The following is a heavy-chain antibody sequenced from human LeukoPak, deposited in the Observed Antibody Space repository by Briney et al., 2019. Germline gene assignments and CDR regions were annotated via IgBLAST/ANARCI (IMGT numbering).Heavy chain of an antibody. D-gene: IGHD6-6*01. Sequence: SSSDYYWGWIRQPPGKGLEWVANIKQDGSEKYYVDSVKGRFTISRDNAKNSLYLQMNSLRAEDTAVYYCASTPRIAARPDYWGQGTLVTVSS. CDR2: IKQDGSEK. CDR1: SSSDYY. CDR3: ASTPRIAARPDY. J-gene: IGHJ4*02. V-gene: IGHV3-7*01.